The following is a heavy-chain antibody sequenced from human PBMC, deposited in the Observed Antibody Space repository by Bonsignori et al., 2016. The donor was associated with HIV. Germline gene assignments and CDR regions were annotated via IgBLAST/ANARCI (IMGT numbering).Heavy chain of an antibody. V-gene: IGHV1-2*02. D-gene: IGHD2-15*01. CDR2: INPNSGGT. Sequence: VRQAPGQGLEWMGWINPNSGGTNYAQKFQGRVTMTRDTSISTAYMELSRLRSDDTAVYYCARPPYCSGGSCYSGAFDIWGQGTMVTVSS. CDR3: ARPPYCSGGSCYSGAFDI. J-gene: IGHJ3*02.